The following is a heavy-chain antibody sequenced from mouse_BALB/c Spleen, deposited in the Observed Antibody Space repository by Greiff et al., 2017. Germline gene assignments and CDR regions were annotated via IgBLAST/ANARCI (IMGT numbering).Heavy chain of an antibody. CDR1: GYTFTSYW. CDR2: INPSNGRT. J-gene: IGHJ1*01. D-gene: IGHD4-1*01. V-gene: IGHV1S81*02. Sequence: VQLQQPGAELVKPGASVKLSCKASGYTFTSYWMHWVKQRPGQGLEWIGEINPSNGRTNYNEKFKSKATLTVDKSSSTAYMQLSSLTSEDSAVYYCAREELGYFDVWGAGTTVTVSS. CDR3: AREELGYFDV.